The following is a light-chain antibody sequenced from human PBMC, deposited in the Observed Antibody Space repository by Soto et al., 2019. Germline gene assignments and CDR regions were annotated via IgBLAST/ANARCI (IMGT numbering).Light chain of an antibody. V-gene: IGKV3-11*01. CDR1: QSVSSN. CDR2: DAS. Sequence: VMTQSPATLSVSPGERATLSCRASQSVSSNLAWYQQKPGQAPKLLIYDASNRATGIPARFSGSGSGTDFTLTISSLEPEDFAVYYCQQRSNWPLTFGPGTKVDIK. CDR3: QQRSNWPLT. J-gene: IGKJ3*01.